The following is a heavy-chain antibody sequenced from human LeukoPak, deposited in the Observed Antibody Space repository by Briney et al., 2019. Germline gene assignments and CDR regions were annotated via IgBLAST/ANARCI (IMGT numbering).Heavy chain of an antibody. V-gene: IGHV1-2*06. CDR2: INPNSGGT. Sequence: ASVKVSCKASGYTFTGYYIHWVRQAPGQGLEWMGRINPNSGGTNYAQKFQGRVTMTRDTSVSTAYMELSRLRSDDTAVYFCARDLGSTRGYWGQGTLVTVSS. D-gene: IGHD2-2*01. J-gene: IGHJ4*02. CDR1: GYTFTGYY. CDR3: ARDLGSTRGY.